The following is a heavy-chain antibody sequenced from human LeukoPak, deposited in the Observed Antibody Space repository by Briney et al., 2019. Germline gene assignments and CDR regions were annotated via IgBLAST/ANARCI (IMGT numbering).Heavy chain of an antibody. CDR1: GGSFSGYY. CDR3: AGGLRTGGADY. V-gene: IGHV4-34*01. D-gene: IGHD1-26*01. CDR2: INHSGST. Sequence: SETLSLTCAVYGGSFSGYYWSWIRQPPGKGLEWIGEINHSGSTNYNPSLKSRVTISVDTSKNQFSLKLSSVTAADTAVYYCAGGLRTGGADYWGQGTLVTVSS. J-gene: IGHJ4*02.